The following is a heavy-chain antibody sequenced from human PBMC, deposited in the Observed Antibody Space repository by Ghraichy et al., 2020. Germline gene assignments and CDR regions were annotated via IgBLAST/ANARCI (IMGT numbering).Heavy chain of an antibody. CDR2: ISSSSRTI. V-gene: IGHV3-48*02. D-gene: IGHD4-23*01. CDR3: ARASRVVRFYYYDALDV. CDR1: GFSFSNFI. Sequence: GGSLRLSCAASGFSFSNFIMTWVRQAPGKGLEWVSHISSSSRTISYADSVKGRFTVSRDNAKNSLFLQMNSLRDEDTAVYYCARASRVVRFYYYDALDVWGKGTTVTVSS. J-gene: IGHJ6*04.